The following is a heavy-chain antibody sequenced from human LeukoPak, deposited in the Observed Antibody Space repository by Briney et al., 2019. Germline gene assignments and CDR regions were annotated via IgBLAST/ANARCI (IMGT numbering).Heavy chain of an antibody. Sequence: GGSLRLSCAASGFTFSSYAMSWVRQAPGKGLEWVSAISGSGGSTYYADSVKGRFTISRDNSKNTLYLQMNSLRAEDTAVYYCAKDQRNAVPAAIYQDYWGQGTLVTVSS. CDR1: GFTFSSYA. J-gene: IGHJ4*02. CDR2: ISGSGGST. D-gene: IGHD2-2*02. CDR3: AKDQRNAVPAAIYQDY. V-gene: IGHV3-23*01.